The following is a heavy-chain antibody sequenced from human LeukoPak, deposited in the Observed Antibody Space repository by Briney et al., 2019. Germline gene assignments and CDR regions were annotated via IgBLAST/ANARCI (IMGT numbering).Heavy chain of an antibody. J-gene: IGHJ4*02. Sequence: SETLSLTRTVSGGSISSSSYYWGWVRQPPGKGLEWIGSIYYSGSTYYNPSLKSRVTISVDTSKNQFSLKLSSVTAADTAVYYCARRRYYGSGSYFYYFDYWGRGTLVTVSS. CDR3: ARRRYYGSGSYFYYFDY. V-gene: IGHV4-39*01. CDR1: GGSISSSSYY. CDR2: IYYSGST. D-gene: IGHD3-10*01.